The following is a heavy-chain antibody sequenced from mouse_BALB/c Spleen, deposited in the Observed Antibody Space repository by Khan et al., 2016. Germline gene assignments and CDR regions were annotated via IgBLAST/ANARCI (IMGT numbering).Heavy chain of an antibody. D-gene: IGHD2-14*01. CDR3: AREAYRYDEYYFDY. V-gene: IGHV5-6-5*01. CDR2: ISSSGST. Sequence: EVELVESGGGSVKPGGSLKLSCEVSGFTFSSYVMSWIRQTPEKRLEWVASISSSGSTYYPDSVKGRFTISRDNDRNVVYLQMSSLRSADMAMYYCAREAYRYDEYYFDYWGQGTTLTVSS. CDR1: GFTFSSYV. J-gene: IGHJ2*01.